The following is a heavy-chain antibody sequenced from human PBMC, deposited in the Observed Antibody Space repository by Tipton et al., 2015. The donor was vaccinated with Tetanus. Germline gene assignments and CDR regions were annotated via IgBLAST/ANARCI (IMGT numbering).Heavy chain of an antibody. CDR1: GAPINRGGYL. CDR3: ARGLPREPSYLDY. D-gene: IGHD1-26*01. Sequence: TLSLTCTVSGAPINRGGYLWTWVRQHPGRGLEWIGYIYYTALTSYSPSLNSRVRIAVDTSKNQFSLSLTSVTAADSALYFCARGLPREPSYLDYWGQGTLVTVSS. J-gene: IGHJ4*02. V-gene: IGHV4-31*03. CDR2: IYYTALT.